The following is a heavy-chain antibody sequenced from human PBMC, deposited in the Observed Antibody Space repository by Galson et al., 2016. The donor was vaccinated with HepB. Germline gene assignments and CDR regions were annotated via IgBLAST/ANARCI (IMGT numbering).Heavy chain of an antibody. J-gene: IGHJ4*02. CDR1: GDSVSSDTAG. CDR2: TYYRSKWYE. Sequence: CAISGDSVSSDTAGWNWIRQSPSRGLEWLGRTYYRSKWYEDYAPSLKSRITISPDTSKNQFSLHLNSVTPEDTSVYFCARDREVPGPFFFFDYWGQGSLVTVSS. D-gene: IGHD6-19*01. V-gene: IGHV6-1*01. CDR3: ARDREVPGPFFFFDY.